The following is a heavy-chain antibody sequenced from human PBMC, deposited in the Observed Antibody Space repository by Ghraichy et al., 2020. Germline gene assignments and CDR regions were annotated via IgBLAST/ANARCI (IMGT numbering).Heavy chain of an antibody. D-gene: IGHD1-26*01. CDR1: GFTFNKYG. Sequence: GGALRLSCAASGFTFNKYGMSWVRQAPGKGLEWVSAISSGGGNTFYSDSVRGRFTISRDNSKNALYLQVSSLRADDTAIYYCAKHSEGATWFDVWGQGTLVTVSS. J-gene: IGHJ5*02. CDR3: AKHSEGATWFDV. CDR2: ISSGGGNT. V-gene: IGHV3-23*01.